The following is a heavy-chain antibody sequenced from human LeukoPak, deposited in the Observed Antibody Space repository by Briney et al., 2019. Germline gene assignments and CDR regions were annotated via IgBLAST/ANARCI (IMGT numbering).Heavy chain of an antibody. V-gene: IGHV4-59*01. D-gene: IGHD3-22*01. J-gene: IGHJ6*02. CDR3: ARGPLTSGYFGYYYYYGMDV. CDR1: GGSISSYY. CDR2: IYYSGST. Sequence: SETLSLTCTVSGGSISSYYWSWIRQPPGKGLEWIGYIYYSGSTNYNPSLKSRVTISVDTSKNQFSLKLSSVTAADTAVHYCARGPLTSGYFGYYYYYGMDVWGQGTTVTVSS.